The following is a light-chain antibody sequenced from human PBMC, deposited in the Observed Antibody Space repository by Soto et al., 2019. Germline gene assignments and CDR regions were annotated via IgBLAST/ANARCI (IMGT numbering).Light chain of an antibody. V-gene: IGLV6-57*02. Sequence: NFMLTQPHSVSESPGKTVTISCTDSSGSIASNYVQWYQQRPGSAPTTVIYEDNQRPSGVPDRFSGSIDSSSNSASLTISGLKTEDEADYYCQSYDSSSLWVFGGGTKLTVL. CDR3: QSYDSSSLWV. CDR1: SGSIASNY. J-gene: IGLJ3*02. CDR2: EDN.